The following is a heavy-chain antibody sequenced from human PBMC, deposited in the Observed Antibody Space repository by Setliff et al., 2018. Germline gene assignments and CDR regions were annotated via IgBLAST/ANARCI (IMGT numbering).Heavy chain of an antibody. Sequence: SETLSLTCTVYGGSFSDYYWGWVRQPPGKGLEWIGEINHSGSTSYKSSLKSRVTISVDTSKTQFSLKLSSVTAADTAVYYCARRWNFGPYGSGIHDGFDMWGQGTMVTVSS. D-gene: IGHD3-10*01. CDR2: INHSGST. CDR3: ARRWNFGPYGSGIHDGFDM. V-gene: IGHV4-34*01. CDR1: GGSFSDYY. J-gene: IGHJ3*02.